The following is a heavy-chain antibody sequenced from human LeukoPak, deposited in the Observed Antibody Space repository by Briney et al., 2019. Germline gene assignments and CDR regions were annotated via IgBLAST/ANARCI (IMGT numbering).Heavy chain of an antibody. CDR2: MSYDGSNK. J-gene: IGHJ6*03. V-gene: IGHV3-30*04. CDR3: AKDRGTTGLAPPSMDV. D-gene: IGHD1-14*01. Sequence: GGSLRLSCAASGFTFSSYAMHWVRQAPGKGLEWVAVMSYDGSNKYYADSVKGRFTISRDNSKNTLYLQMNSLRAEDTAVYYCAKDRGTTGLAPPSMDVWGKGTTVTISS. CDR1: GFTFSSYA.